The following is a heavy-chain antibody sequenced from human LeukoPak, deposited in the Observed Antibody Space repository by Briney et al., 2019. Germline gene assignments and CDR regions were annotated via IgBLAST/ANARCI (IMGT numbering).Heavy chain of an antibody. Sequence: SETLSLTCTVSGGSISSYYWSWIRQPPGKGLEWIGYIYYSGSTNYNPSLKSRVTISVDTSKNQFSLKLSSVTAADTAVYYCARRNYDFWSGYYVYNWFDPWGQGTLVTVSS. CDR1: GGSISSYY. CDR3: ARRNYDFWSGYYVYNWFDP. CDR2: IYYSGST. D-gene: IGHD3-3*01. V-gene: IGHV4-59*08. J-gene: IGHJ5*02.